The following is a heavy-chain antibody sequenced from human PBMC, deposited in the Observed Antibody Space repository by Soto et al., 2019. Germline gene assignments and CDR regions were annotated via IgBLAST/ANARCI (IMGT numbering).Heavy chain of an antibody. J-gene: IGHJ4*02. V-gene: IGHV3-23*01. CDR3: ARIPFDHVWGTDRYSPNFDY. CDR1: GGSISSSSYY. D-gene: IGHD3-16*02. Sequence: ETLSLTCTVSGGSISSSSYYWGWIRQPPGKGLEWVSGISGSGDSKHYSDSLKGRFTISRDNSKNTLFLQMNSLRAEDTAVYYCARIPFDHVWGTDRYSPNFDYWGQGTQVTVSS. CDR2: ISGSGDSK.